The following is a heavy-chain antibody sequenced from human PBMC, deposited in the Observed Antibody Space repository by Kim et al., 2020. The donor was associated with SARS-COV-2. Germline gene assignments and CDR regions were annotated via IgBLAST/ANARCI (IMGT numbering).Heavy chain of an antibody. Sequence: SETLSLTCAVYGGSFSGYYWSWIRQPPGKGLEWIGEIFYSGSTNYNPSLKSRATISLDTSKNQFSLKLTSVTAADTAVYYCARVGVFPPFYYFYYLGLWG. J-gene: IGHJ6*03. CDR2: IFYSGST. CDR3: ARVGVFPPFYYFYYLGL. CDR1: GGSFSGYY. V-gene: IGHV4-34*12. D-gene: IGHD3-16*01.